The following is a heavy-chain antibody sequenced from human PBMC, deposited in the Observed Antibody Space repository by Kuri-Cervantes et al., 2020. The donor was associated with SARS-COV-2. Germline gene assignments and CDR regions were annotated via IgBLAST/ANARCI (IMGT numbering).Heavy chain of an antibody. J-gene: IGHJ6*02. Sequence: GESLALCCRASGYRFTTYFIGWVRQMPGKGLEWMGIIYPGDSDTRYNPSFQGQVTISADKSISTAYLQWNSLKASDSAIYYCARRGTIFWGVDVWGQGTTVTVSS. D-gene: IGHD3-9*01. CDR1: GYRFTTYF. CDR3: ARRGTIFWGVDV. CDR2: IYPGDSDT. V-gene: IGHV5-51*01.